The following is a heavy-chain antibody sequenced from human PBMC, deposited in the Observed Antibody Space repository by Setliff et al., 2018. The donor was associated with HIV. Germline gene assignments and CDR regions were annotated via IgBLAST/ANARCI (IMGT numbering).Heavy chain of an antibody. CDR1: GGSITSSGYH. Sequence: PSETLSLTCSVSGGSITSSGYHWGWIRQPPGKGLEWIGNIYYSGDTFYNASLRSRLTLSVDTSKNQFSLKLNSVTDSDTAMYYCTRHRGPPWDAFDIWGQGTMVTVSS. CDR2: IYYSGDT. J-gene: IGHJ3*02. V-gene: IGHV4-39*01. CDR3: TRHRGPPWDAFDI.